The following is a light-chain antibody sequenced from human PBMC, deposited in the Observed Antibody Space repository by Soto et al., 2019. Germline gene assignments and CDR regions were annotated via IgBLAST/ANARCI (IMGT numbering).Light chain of an antibody. V-gene: IGLV2-14*03. CDR3: SSYTSSSTLEV. Sequence: QSALTQPASVSGSPGQSITIACTGTSSDVGGYKYVSWYQQHPGKAPKLMIYDVSNRPSGVSNRFSGSKSGNTASLTISGLQAEDEADYYCSSYTSSSTLEVFGGGTKLTDL. CDR2: DVS. CDR1: SSDVGGYKY. J-gene: IGLJ2*01.